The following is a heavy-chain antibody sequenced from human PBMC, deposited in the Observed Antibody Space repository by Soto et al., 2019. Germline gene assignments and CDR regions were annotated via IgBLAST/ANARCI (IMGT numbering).Heavy chain of an antibody. D-gene: IGHD3-22*01. J-gene: IGHJ4*02. Sequence: GGSLRLSCAASGFTFSSYAMSWVRQAPGKGLEWVSAISGSGGSTYYADSVKGRFTISRDNSKNTLYLQMNSLRAEDTAVYYCAKAYYDSSGRSYYFDYWGQGTLVTVSS. CDR3: AKAYYDSSGRSYYFDY. V-gene: IGHV3-23*01. CDR1: GFTFSSYA. CDR2: ISGSGGST.